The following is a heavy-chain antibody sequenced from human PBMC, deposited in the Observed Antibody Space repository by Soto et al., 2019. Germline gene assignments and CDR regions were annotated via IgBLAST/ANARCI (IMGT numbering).Heavy chain of an antibody. CDR3: AREVVTMVRGVTTNYYYYGMDV. D-gene: IGHD3-10*01. J-gene: IGHJ6*02. CDR1: GGSISSSNW. CDR2: IYHSGST. Sequence: PSETLSLTCAVSGGSISSSNWWSWVRQPPGKGLEWIGEIYHSGSTNYNPSLKSRVTISVDKSKNQFSLKLSSVTAADTAVYYCAREVVTMVRGVTTNYYYYGMDVWGQGTTVTVSS. V-gene: IGHV4-4*02.